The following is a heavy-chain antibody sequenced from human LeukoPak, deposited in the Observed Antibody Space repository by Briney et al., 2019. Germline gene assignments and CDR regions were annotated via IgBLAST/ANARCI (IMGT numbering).Heavy chain of an antibody. D-gene: IGHD3-22*01. CDR2: MNPNSGNT. CDR3: ARVVPYYDSSGPHYYYYYMDV. J-gene: IGHJ6*03. CDR1: GYTFTCYY. V-gene: IGHV1-8*02. Sequence: GASVKVSCKASGYTFTCYYMHWVRQAPGQGLEWMGWMNPNSGNTGYAQKFQGRVTMTRNTSISTAYMELSSLRSDDTAVYYCARVVPYYDSSGPHYYYYYMDVWGKGTTVTISS.